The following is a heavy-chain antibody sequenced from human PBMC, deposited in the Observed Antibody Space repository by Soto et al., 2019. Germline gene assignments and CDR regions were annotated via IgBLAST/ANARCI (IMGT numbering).Heavy chain of an antibody. V-gene: IGHV3-30-3*01. D-gene: IGHD2-2*01. CDR2: ISYDGSNK. CDR3: ARVLISSFHHYSYCMHV. CDR1: GFTFSSYA. Sequence: GGSLRLSCAASGFTFSSYAMHWVRQAPGKGLEWVAVISYDGSNKYYADSVKGRFTISRDNSKNTLYLQMNSLRAEDTAVYYCARVLISSFHHYSYCMHVRGQGTTVTLSS. J-gene: IGHJ6*02.